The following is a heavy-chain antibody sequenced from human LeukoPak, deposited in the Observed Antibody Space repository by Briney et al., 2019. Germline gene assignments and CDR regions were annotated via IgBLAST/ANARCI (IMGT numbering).Heavy chain of an antibody. D-gene: IGHD3-3*01. CDR3: ARDCRGYDSWSGYYTYFDY. Sequence: ASVKVSCKASGYTFTSYGISWVRQAPGQGLEWMGWISAYNGNTNYAQKLQGRVTMTTDTSTSTAYMELRSLRSDDTAVYYCARDCRGYDSWSGYYTYFDYWGQGTPVTVSS. V-gene: IGHV1-18*01. J-gene: IGHJ4*02. CDR2: ISAYNGNT. CDR1: GYTFTSYG.